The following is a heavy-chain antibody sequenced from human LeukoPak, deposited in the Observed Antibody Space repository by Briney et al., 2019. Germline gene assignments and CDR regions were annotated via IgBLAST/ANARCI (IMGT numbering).Heavy chain of an antibody. CDR3: ARDVFAAYTTHHKFDP. D-gene: IGHD2-2*02. V-gene: IGHV1-2*02. CDR2: MNPNTGGT. CDR1: GYTFTGYY. J-gene: IGHJ5*02. Sequence: GASVKVSCKASGYTFTGYYMHWVRQAPGQGLEWVGWMNPNTGGTNYAQKYQGRVTMTSDTSITTFYMELSNLESADTAIYYCARDVFAAYTTHHKFDPWGQGTLVTVSS.